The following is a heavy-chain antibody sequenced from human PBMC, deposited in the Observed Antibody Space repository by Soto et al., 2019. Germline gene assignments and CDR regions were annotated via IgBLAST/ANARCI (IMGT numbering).Heavy chain of an antibody. CDR1: GYTFTSYD. V-gene: IGHV1-8*01. Sequence: ASVKVSCKASGYTFTSYDINWVRQATGQGLEWMGWMNPNSGNTGYAQKFQGRVTMTRNTSISTAYMELSSLRSEDTAVYYCARGSAPRYYYDSSGYNWFDPWGQGTLVTVSS. CDR2: MNPNSGNT. D-gene: IGHD3-22*01. CDR3: ARGSAPRYYYDSSGYNWFDP. J-gene: IGHJ5*02.